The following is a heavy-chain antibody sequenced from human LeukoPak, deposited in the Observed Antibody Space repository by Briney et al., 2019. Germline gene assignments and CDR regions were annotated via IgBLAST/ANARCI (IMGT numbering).Heavy chain of an antibody. CDR3: ARGAYGSGRRFDP. Sequence: PSETLSLTCAVYGGSFSGYYWSWIRQPPGKGLEWIGEINHVGSANYNPSLKSRVTISVDTSKNQFSLKLSSVTAADTAVYYCARGAYGSGRRFDPWGQGTLVTVSS. CDR1: GGSFSGYY. D-gene: IGHD3-10*01. V-gene: IGHV4-34*01. J-gene: IGHJ5*02. CDR2: INHVGSA.